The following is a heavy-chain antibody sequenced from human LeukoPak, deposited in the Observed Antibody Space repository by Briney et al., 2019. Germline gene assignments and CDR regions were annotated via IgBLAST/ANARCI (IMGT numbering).Heavy chain of an antibody. D-gene: IGHD6-6*01. J-gene: IGHJ4*02. V-gene: IGHV1-2*02. Sequence: ASVKVSCKASGYTFTDYYMHWVRQAPGQGLEWMGWINPNSGGTNFAQKFQGRVAMTRDTSISTAYMELGSLRSYDKAVYYCARARWQLVPYFDSWGQGTLVTVSS. CDR1: GYTFTDYY. CDR3: ARARWQLVPYFDS. CDR2: INPNSGGT.